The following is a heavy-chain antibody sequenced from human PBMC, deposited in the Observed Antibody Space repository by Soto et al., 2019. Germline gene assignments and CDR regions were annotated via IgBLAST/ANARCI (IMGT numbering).Heavy chain of an antibody. CDR2: INPSGGST. Sequence: ASVKVSCKASGYTFTSYYMHWVRQAPGQGLEWMGIINPSGGSTSYAQKFQGRVTITADKSTSTAYMELSSLRSEDTAVYYCAFGVYYYYMDVWGKGTTVTVSS. CDR1: GYTFTSYY. V-gene: IGHV1-46*01. D-gene: IGHD3-10*01. CDR3: AFGVYYYYMDV. J-gene: IGHJ6*03.